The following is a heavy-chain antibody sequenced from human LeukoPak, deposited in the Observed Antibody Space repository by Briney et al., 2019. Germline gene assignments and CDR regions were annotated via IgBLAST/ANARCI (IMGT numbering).Heavy chain of an antibody. CDR2: IYYSASRYYSWGA. V-gene: IGHV4-31*03. CDR1: GASIGSGGYY. D-gene: IGHD1-26*01. J-gene: IGHJ6*02. CDR3: ARVRKARRGMDV. Sequence: TLSLTCTVSGASIGSGGYYWGWLRQHPGKVLVWLGYIYYSASRYYSWGANYNPSLKSRLTISVDASKNQFSLKVRSVSAADTAVYYCARVRKARRGMDVWGQGTTVTVSS.